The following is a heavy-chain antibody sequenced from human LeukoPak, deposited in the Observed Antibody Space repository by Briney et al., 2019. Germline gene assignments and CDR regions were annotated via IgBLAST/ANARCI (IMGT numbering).Heavy chain of an antibody. V-gene: IGHV4-34*01. CDR3: ARVRGQLSILNYYYYYGMDV. CDR2: INHSGST. CDR1: GESFSGYY. Sequence: PSETLSLTCAVYGESFSGYYWSWIRKHPGKGLEWIGEINHSGSTNYNPSLKSRVTISVDTSKNQFSLKLSSVTAADTAVYYCARVRGQLSILNYYYYYGMDVWGQGTTVTVSS. J-gene: IGHJ6*02. D-gene: IGHD6-6*01.